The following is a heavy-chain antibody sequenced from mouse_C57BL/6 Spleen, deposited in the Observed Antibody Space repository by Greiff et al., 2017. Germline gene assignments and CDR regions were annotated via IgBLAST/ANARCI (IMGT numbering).Heavy chain of an antibody. D-gene: IGHD4-1*01. Sequence: EVQVVESGPELVKPGASVKIPCKASGYTFTDYNMDWVKQSHGKSLEWIGDINPNNGGTIYNQKFKGKATLTVDKSSSTAYMELRSLTSEDTAVYYCARGTGPYSYFDVWGTGTTVTVSS. V-gene: IGHV1-18*01. CDR3: ARGTGPYSYFDV. CDR2: INPNNGGT. J-gene: IGHJ1*03. CDR1: GYTFTDYN.